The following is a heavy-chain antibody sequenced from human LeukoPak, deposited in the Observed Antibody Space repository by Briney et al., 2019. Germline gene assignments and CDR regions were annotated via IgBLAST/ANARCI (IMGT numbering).Heavy chain of an antibody. CDR3: ASRPGGVTAFDY. D-gene: IGHD2-21*02. J-gene: IGHJ4*02. CDR1: GFTFSTYS. Sequence: GGSLRLSCAASGFTFSTYSMNWVRQAPGKGLEWVSVIYSGGSTYYADSVKGRFTISRDNSKNTLYLQMNSLRAEDTAVYYCASRPGGVTAFDYWGQGTLVTVSS. CDR2: IYSGGST. V-gene: IGHV3-66*01.